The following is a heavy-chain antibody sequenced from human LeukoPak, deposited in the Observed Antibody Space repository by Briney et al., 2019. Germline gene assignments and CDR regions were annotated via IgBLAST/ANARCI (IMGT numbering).Heavy chain of an antibody. CDR3: ANELRSNDY. D-gene: IGHD4-17*01. CDR1: GLTFSNRA. Sequence: PGGSLRLACVVSGLTFSNRAMTWVRQAPGKGLEWVSSISISGNKILYADSVKGRFTISRDNSKNTLFLQMNSLQTEDTGVYFCANELRSNDYWGQGTLVTVS. J-gene: IGHJ4*02. CDR2: ISISGNKI. V-gene: IGHV3-23*01.